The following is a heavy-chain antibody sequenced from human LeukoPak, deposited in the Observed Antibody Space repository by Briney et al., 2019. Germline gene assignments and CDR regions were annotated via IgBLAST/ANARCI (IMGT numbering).Heavy chain of an antibody. CDR1: GFTFSSYE. CDR3: ARTPSLGYCSGGSCYFVTPINYYYMDV. J-gene: IGHJ6*03. D-gene: IGHD2-15*01. V-gene: IGHV3-48*03. Sequence: GGSLRLSCAASGFTFSSYEMNWVRQAPGKGLEWVSYISSSGSTIYYADSVKGRFTISRDNSKNTLYLQMNSLRAEDTAVYYCARTPSLGYCSGGSCYFVTPINYYYMDVWGKGTTVTISS. CDR2: ISSSGSTI.